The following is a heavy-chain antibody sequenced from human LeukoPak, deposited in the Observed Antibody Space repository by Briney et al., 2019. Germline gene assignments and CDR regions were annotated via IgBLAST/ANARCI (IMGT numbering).Heavy chain of an antibody. J-gene: IGHJ4*02. D-gene: IGHD6-25*01. CDR3: TKDVMTGFSSGWYFGS. Sequence: PLGSLRLSCAASGFTFRSFAMSWVRQAPGKGLEWVAVTSGDEDSTHYAESVRGGFIISTDNSKNSLNLQMNSLRAEDTAVYYCTKDVMTGFSSGWYFGSWGQGTQVTVSS. CDR2: TSGDEDST. V-gene: IGHV3-23*01. CDR1: GFTFRSFA.